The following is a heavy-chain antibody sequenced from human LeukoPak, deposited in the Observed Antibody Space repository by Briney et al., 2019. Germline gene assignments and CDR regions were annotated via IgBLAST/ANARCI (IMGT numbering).Heavy chain of an antibody. D-gene: IGHD6-19*01. CDR2: IGTAGDT. Sequence: GGSLRLSCAASGFTFSSYDMHLVRQAAGKGLEWVSAIGTAGDTYYPGSVKGRFTISRENAKNSLYLQMNSLRAGDTAVYYCARSREKYSSGQSYLFDYWGQGTLVTVSS. J-gene: IGHJ4*02. CDR3: ARSREKYSSGQSYLFDY. CDR1: GFTFSSYD. V-gene: IGHV3-13*01.